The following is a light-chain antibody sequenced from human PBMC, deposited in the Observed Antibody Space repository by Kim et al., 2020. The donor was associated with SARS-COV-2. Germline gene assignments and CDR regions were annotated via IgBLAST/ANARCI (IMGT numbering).Light chain of an antibody. CDR1: QSINIF. CDR2: SAS. CDR3: LRHPTLPYS. V-gene: IGKV1-17*03. J-gene: IGKJ2*03. Sequence: DIQMTQSPSTMSASVGARVSITCRASQSINIFLAWFQQKPGKVPKRMIYSASSLQSGVPSRFSGSGSGTEFTLTISSLQPEDSATYYCLRHPTLPYSFGQGTKLEI.